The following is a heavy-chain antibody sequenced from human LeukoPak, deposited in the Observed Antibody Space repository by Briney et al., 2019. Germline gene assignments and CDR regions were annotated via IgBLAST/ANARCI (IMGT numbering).Heavy chain of an antibody. CDR2: INWNGAST. D-gene: IGHD6-6*01. CDR3: ARAVCPTIKFCDSSYFMDV. J-gene: IGHJ6*03. V-gene: IGHV3-20*04. Sequence: GGSLRLSCAASGFSFDDLGMTWVRQAPGKGLEGVAGINWNGASTDYADSVRGRFTISRDNAKNSLYLQMNSLRAEDTALYYCARAVCPTIKFCDSSYFMDVWGKGTTVNVS. CDR1: GFSFDDLG.